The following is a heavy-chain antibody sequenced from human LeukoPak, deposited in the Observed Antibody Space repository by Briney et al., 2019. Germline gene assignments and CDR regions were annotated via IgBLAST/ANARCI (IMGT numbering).Heavy chain of an antibody. CDR3: AKAASWNDYYFDY. D-gene: IGHD1-1*01. CDR2: INQDGSEK. J-gene: IGHJ4*02. V-gene: IGHV3-7*03. Sequence: GGSLRLSCAASGFTFSNAWMNWVRQAPGKGLEWVANINQDGSEKYYVDSVKGRFTISRDNSKNTLYLQMNSLRAEDTAVYYCAKAASWNDYYFDYWGQGTLVTVSS. CDR1: GFTFSNAW.